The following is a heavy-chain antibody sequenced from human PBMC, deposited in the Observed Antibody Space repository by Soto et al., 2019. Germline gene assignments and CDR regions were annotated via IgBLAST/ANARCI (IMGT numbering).Heavy chain of an antibody. Sequence: SETLSLTCAVYGGSFSGDPWSWIRQSPGKGLEWIGDINHSGRVNYSPSLNSRVTISLDTSNNQFSLTLSAVTAADTAMYYCSTRAYDTNGYYRFDPWGQGTLVTVSS. CDR2: INHSGRV. V-gene: IGHV4-34*01. J-gene: IGHJ5*01. CDR3: STRAYDTNGYYRFDP. D-gene: IGHD3-22*01. CDR1: GGSFSGDP.